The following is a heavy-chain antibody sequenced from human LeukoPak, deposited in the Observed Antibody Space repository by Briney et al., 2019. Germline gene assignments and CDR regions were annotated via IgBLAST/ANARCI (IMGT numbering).Heavy chain of an antibody. V-gene: IGHV3-53*01. CDR3: ARNYDSSGYYDY. CDR2: IYSGGST. J-gene: IGHJ4*02. CDR1: GFTVSSNY. D-gene: IGHD3-22*01. Sequence: GGSLRLSCAASGFTVSSNYMSWVRQAPGKGLEWVSVIYSGGSTYYADSVKGRFTISRDNSKNTLYLQMNSLRAEDTTVYYCARNYDSSGYYDYWGQGTLVTVSS.